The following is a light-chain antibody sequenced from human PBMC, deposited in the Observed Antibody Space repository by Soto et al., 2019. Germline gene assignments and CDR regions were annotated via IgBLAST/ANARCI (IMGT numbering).Light chain of an antibody. Sequence: QSALTQPASVSGSPGQSISISCTGTSSDVGAYNFVSWYQQHPGKAPKLMIYEVSNRPSGVSNRFSGSKSGNTASLTISGLQAEDEADYYCSSYTSSSTLVFGSGTKGPS. CDR1: SSDVGAYNF. V-gene: IGLV2-14*01. CDR2: EVS. CDR3: SSYTSSSTLV. J-gene: IGLJ1*01.